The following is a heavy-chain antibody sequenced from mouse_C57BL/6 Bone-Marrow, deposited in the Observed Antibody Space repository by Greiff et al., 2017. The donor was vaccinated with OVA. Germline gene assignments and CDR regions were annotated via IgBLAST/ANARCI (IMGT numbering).Heavy chain of an antibody. CDR1: GFTFSDYG. J-gene: IGHJ1*03. V-gene: IGHV5-17*01. D-gene: IGHD2-5*01. CDR3: AREDSKELYWYFDV. CDR2: ISSGSSTI. Sequence: DVQLQESGGGLVKPGGSLKLSCAASGFTFSDYGMHWVRQAPEKGLEWVAYISSGSSTIYYADTVKGRFTISRDNAKNTLFLQMTSLRSEDTAMYYCAREDSKELYWYFDVWGTGTTVTVSS.